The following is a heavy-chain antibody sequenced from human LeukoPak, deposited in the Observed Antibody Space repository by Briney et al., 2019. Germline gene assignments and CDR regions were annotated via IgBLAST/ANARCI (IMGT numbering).Heavy chain of an antibody. CDR1: GGSFSGYY. CDR2: INHSGST. Sequence: PSETLSLTCAVYGGSFSGYYWSWIRQPPGKGLEWIGEINHSGSTNYNPSLKSRVTISVDTAKNQCSLKLSSVTAADTAVYYCARHEGVRRYYYDSSGYYPLYYMDVWGKGTTVTISS. V-gene: IGHV4-34*01. CDR3: ARHEGVRRYYYDSSGYYPLYYMDV. D-gene: IGHD3-22*01. J-gene: IGHJ6*03.